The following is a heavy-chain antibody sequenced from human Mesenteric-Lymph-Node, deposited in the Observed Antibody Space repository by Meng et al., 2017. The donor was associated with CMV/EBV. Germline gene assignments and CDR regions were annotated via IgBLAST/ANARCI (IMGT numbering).Heavy chain of an antibody. CDR3: ARHCGGDCSPDY. Sequence: KGSGYSFTRYWISWVRQRPGKGLEWMGRIDPSDSYTNYSPAFLGRVTISADNDITTAYLQWSSLNVSDTAMYYCARHCGGDCSPDYWGQGTLVTVSS. CDR1: GYSFTRYW. V-gene: IGHV5-10-1*01. D-gene: IGHD2-21*02. J-gene: IGHJ4*02. CDR2: IDPSDSYT.